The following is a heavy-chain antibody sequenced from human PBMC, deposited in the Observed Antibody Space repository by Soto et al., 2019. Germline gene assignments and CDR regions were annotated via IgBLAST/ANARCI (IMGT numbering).Heavy chain of an antibody. J-gene: IGHJ4*02. V-gene: IGHV4-34*01. CDR2: INHSGST. D-gene: IGHD3-22*01. Sequence: PSETLSLTCAVYGGSFSGYYWSWIRQPPGKGLEWIGEINHSGSTNYNPSLKSRVTISVDTSKNQFSLKLSSVTAADTAVYYCARWGFYYDSSAPRDFDYWGQGTMVTVSS. CDR3: ARWGFYYDSSAPRDFDY. CDR1: GGSFSGYY.